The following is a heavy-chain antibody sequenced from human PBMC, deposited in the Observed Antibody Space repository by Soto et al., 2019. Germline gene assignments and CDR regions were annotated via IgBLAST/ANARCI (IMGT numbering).Heavy chain of an antibody. CDR2: ISYDGSNK. J-gene: IGHJ3*02. CDR3: AKADYFDAFDM. CDR1: GFTFSNYA. D-gene: IGHD5-12*01. Sequence: QVQLVESGGGVVQPGRSLRLSCAASGFTFSNYAMHWVRQAPGKGLEWVAIISYDGSNKYYADSVKGRFTVSRDNSKNTLYLQMSSLRDEDTAVFYCAKADYFDAFDMRGQGTMVTVSS. V-gene: IGHV3-30*18.